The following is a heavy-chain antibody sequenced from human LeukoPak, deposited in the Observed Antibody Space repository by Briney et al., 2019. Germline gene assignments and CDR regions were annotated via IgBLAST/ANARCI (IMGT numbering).Heavy chain of an antibody. CDR2: IRFDGSNE. CDR1: GFTFSTFG. CDR3: AKSDQRLPDY. V-gene: IGHV3-30*02. J-gene: IGHJ4*02. D-gene: IGHD2-2*01. Sequence: PGGSLSLSCAASGFTFSTFGMHWVRQAPGKGLEWVAFIRFDGSNEYYADSVKGRFTISRDNSKNTLYLQMNGLRAEDTAVYYCAKSDQRLPDYWGQGTLVTVSS.